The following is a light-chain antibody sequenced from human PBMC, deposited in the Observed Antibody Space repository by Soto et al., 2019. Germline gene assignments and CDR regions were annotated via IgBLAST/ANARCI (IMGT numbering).Light chain of an antibody. J-gene: IGKJ1*01. CDR2: VTS. CDR1: ETINKY. CDR3: QQSLTSPWT. Sequence: DIPMTQSPSSLSASVGDTVTITCRASETINKYLSWYQHKPGKAPNLLVYVTSILQSGVPSRFSGSGSGTNFTLTINTLQPEDFATYYCQQSLTSPWTFGQGTKVDI. V-gene: IGKV1-39*01.